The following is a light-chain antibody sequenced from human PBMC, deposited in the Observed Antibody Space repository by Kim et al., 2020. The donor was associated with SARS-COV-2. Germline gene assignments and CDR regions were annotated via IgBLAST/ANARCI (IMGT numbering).Light chain of an antibody. Sequence: GQEITISCTGTTSDVGGYKYVSWYQQHPGKVPKLLIFDVSQRPSGVSNRFSGSKSGNTASLTISGLQAGDEADYYCLSYTSTSTYVFGSGTKVTVL. CDR3: LSYTSTSTYV. CDR1: TSDVGGYKY. J-gene: IGLJ1*01. CDR2: DVS. V-gene: IGLV2-14*04.